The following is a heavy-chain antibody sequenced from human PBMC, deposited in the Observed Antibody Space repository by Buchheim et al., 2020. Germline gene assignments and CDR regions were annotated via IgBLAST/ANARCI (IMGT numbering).Heavy chain of an antibody. CDR3: ARDKFGSGRPSIMDV. Sequence: QVQLVQSGAEVKKPGASVKVSCKASGYTFTSYYIHWVRQAPGQGLEWMGIINPSGGSTNYAQKFQGRVTMTRDTTKSTVDMELSSLRSEDTALYYCARDKFGSGRPSIMDVWGQGTT. V-gene: IGHV1-46*01. CDR1: GYTFTSYY. CDR2: INPSGGST. J-gene: IGHJ6*02. D-gene: IGHD3-10*01.